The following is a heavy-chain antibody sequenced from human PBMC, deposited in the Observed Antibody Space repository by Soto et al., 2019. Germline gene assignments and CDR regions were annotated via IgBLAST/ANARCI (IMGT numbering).Heavy chain of an antibody. J-gene: IGHJ4*02. V-gene: IGHV1-3*01. CDR1: GYTFTSYA. Sequence: QVQLVQSGAEVKKPGASVKVSCKASGYTFTSYAMHWVRQSPGQRLEWMGWINAGNGNTKYAQKFQGRVTITRATSASTAYMKVRSMRSEDTAVYYCARVTGYYAPDYWGQGTLVTVSS. CDR2: INAGNGNT. D-gene: IGHD3-9*01. CDR3: ARVTGYYAPDY.